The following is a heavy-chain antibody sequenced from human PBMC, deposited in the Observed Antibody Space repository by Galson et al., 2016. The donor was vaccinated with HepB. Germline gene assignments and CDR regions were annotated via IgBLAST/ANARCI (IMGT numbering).Heavy chain of an antibody. CDR1: GYSFSTYW. J-gene: IGHJ6*02. CDR3: ARRGATVITWDYGMDV. CDR2: IFPGDSDT. V-gene: IGHV5-51*01. D-gene: IGHD4-23*01. Sequence: QSGAEVKKPGESLKISCKGSGYSFSTYWIAWVRQMPGKGLEWVGIIFPGDSDTRYSPSFQGQVTLSAGKSTNTAYLQWSSLKASDTAIYYCARRGATVITWDYGMDVWGQGTAVTVSS.